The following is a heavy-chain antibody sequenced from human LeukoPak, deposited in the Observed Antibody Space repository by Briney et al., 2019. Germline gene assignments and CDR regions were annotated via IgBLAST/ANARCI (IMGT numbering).Heavy chain of an antibody. J-gene: IGHJ4*02. V-gene: IGHV3-33*01. D-gene: IGHD3-22*01. CDR2: IWYDGSNK. CDR1: GFTFSKFG. Sequence: GRSLRLSCAPSGFTFSKFGMHWVRHAPGKGRGWVAVIWYDGSNKYYADSVKGRFTISRDNSKNTLYLEMNSLRAEDTAVYYCARDYYYDSSGYWDYYFDYWGQGTLVSVSS. CDR3: ARDYYYDSSGYWDYYFDY.